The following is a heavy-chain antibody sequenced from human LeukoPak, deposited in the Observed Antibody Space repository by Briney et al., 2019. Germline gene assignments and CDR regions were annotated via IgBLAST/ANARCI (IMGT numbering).Heavy chain of an antibody. D-gene: IGHD3-10*01. CDR3: ARWGKVRGVNY. Sequence: PGGSLRLSCAASGFTFSSYEMIGLRQAPGKGLEGVSYISSSGNTIYYADSVKGRFTISRDNAKNSLYLQMNSLRAEDTAVYYCARWGKVRGVNYWGQGTLVTVSS. V-gene: IGHV3-48*03. J-gene: IGHJ4*02. CDR2: ISSSGNTI. CDR1: GFTFSSYE.